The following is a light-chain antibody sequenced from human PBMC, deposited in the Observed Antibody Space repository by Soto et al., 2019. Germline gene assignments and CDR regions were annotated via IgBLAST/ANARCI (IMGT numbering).Light chain of an antibody. Sequence: QTVVTQEPSFSVSPGGTVTLTFGLSSGSVSTSYYPSWYQQTPGQAPRKLIFSTNTRSSGVPDRFSGSILGNKAALTITGAQSDDESDYYCVLYMGSGIWVFGGGTKLTVL. V-gene: IGLV8-61*01. CDR1: SGSVSTSYY. CDR3: VLYMGSGIWV. J-gene: IGLJ3*02. CDR2: STN.